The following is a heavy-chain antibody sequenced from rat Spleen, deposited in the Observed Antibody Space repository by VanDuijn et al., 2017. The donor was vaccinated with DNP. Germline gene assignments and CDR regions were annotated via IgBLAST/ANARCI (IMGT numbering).Heavy chain of an antibody. Sequence: EVQLVESGGGPVQPGRSLKLSCVASGFIFSNYWMTWIRQAPGKGLEWVASISSTGDSTYYSDSVKGRFSISRDNAKSTLYLQMDSLRSEDTATYYCATHPSHHSGLNYFDYWGQGVMVTVSS. V-gene: IGHV5-31*01. J-gene: IGHJ2*01. CDR2: ISSTGDST. D-gene: IGHD1-1*01. CDR3: ATHPSHHSGLNYFDY. CDR1: GFIFSNYW.